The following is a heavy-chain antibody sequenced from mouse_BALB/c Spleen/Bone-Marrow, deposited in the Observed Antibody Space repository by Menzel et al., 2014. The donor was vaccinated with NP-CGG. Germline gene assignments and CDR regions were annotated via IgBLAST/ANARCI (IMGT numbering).Heavy chain of an antibody. D-gene: IGHD3-2*02. CDR2: IDPSDSYT. Sequence: VQLQQSGAELVKPGASVKMSCKASGYTFTSYWMHWVKQRPGQGLEWIGVIDPSDSYTSYHQKFKGKATLTVDTSSSTAYKQLSSLTSEDSAVYYFTRSGYGNYHAIDYRGQGTSVTVSS. CDR3: TRSGYGNYHAIDY. CDR1: GYTFTSYW. J-gene: IGHJ4*01. V-gene: IGHV1S127*01.